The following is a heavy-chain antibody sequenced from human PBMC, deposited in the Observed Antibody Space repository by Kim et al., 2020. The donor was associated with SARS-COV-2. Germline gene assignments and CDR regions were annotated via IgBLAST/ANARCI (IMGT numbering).Heavy chain of an antibody. CDR2: IYYSGST. CDR3: ARDGRGARRWFDP. J-gene: IGHJ5*02. V-gene: IGHV4-61*01. D-gene: IGHD1-26*01. CDR1: GGSVSSGSYY. Sequence: SETLSLTCTVSGGSVSSGSYYWSWIRQPPGKGLEWIGYIYYSGSTNYNPSLKSRVTISVDTSKNQFSLKLSSVTAADTAVYYCARDGRGARRWFDPWGQGTLVTVSS.